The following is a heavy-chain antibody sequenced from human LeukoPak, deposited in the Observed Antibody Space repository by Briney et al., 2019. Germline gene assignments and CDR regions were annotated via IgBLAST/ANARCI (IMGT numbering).Heavy chain of an antibody. CDR3: ARITWYSSSSRAFDI. D-gene: IGHD6-6*01. V-gene: IGHV1-69*05. J-gene: IGHJ3*02. Sequence: SVKVSCKASGGTFSSYGISWVRQAPGQGLEWMGGIIPIFGTANYAQEFQGRVTITTDESTSTAYMELSSLRSEDTAVYYCARITWYSSSSRAFDIWGQGTMVTVSS. CDR1: GGTFSSYG. CDR2: IIPIFGTA.